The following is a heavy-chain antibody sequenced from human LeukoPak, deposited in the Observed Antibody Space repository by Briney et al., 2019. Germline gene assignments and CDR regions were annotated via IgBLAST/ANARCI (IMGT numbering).Heavy chain of an antibody. CDR2: IYYSGST. Sequence: SETLSLTCTVSGGSISSYYWSWIRQPPGKGLEWIGYIYYSGSTNYNPSLKSRVTISVDTSKNQFSLNLNSVTAADTAVYYCARGGGAEVPADYWGQGILVTVSS. CDR3: ARGGGAEVPADY. CDR1: GGSISSYY. J-gene: IGHJ4*02. V-gene: IGHV4-59*12. D-gene: IGHD4-17*01.